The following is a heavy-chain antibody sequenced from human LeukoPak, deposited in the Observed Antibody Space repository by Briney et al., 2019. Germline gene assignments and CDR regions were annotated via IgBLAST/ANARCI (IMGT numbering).Heavy chain of an antibody. CDR2: IYYSGST. CDR3: ARDLKSYDAFDI. V-gene: IGHV4-31*03. J-gene: IGHJ3*02. CDR1: GGSISSGGYY. Sequence: SETLSLTCTVSGGSISSGGYYWSWIRQHPGKGLEWIGYIYYSGSTYYNPSLKSRVTISVDTSKNQFSLKLSSVTAADTAVYYCARDLKSYDAFDIWGQGTMVTVSS.